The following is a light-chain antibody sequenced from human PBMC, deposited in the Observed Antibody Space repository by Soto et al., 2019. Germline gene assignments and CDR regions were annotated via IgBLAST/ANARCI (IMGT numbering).Light chain of an antibody. Sequence: QSALTQPASVSGSPGQSITISCTGTSGDVGTYDLVSWYQHHPGAAPKLMIYNVYDRPSGISYRFSGSKSDNTASLTISGLQGEDEADYYCSAYTVSRTYVFGTGTKVTVL. CDR2: NVY. CDR3: SAYTVSRTYV. J-gene: IGLJ1*01. CDR1: SGDVGTYDL. V-gene: IGLV2-14*02.